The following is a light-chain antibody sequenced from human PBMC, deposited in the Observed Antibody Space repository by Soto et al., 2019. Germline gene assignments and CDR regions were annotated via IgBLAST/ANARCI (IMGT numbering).Light chain of an antibody. V-gene: IGKV3-20*01. CDR2: GAS. CDR3: QQYGSSPPIT. CDR1: QSVSSSY. Sequence: MHYTGTLSLSPGDRATLSCRAGQSVSSSYLAWYQQKPGQAPRLLIYGASSRATGIPDRFSGSGSGTDFTLTISRLEPEDFAVYYCQQYGSSPPITFGQGTRLEIK. J-gene: IGKJ5*01.